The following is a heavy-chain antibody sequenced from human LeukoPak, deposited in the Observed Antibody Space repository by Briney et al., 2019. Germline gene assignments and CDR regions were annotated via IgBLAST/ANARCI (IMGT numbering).Heavy chain of an antibody. V-gene: IGHV3-74*01. CDR1: GFTFSSYW. CDR3: ARDVLNVGAGDV. Sequence: GGSLRLSCAASGFTFSSYWMHWVRQAPGKGLVWVASISDDETRTTYADSVKGRFTVSRDNAKNTLYLQMNSLRVEDMAVYYCARDVLNVGAGDVWGQGTTVTVSS. D-gene: IGHD2-8*01. J-gene: IGHJ6*02. CDR2: ISDDETRT.